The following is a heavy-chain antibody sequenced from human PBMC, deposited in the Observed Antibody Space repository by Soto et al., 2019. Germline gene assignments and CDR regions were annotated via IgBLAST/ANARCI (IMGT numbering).Heavy chain of an antibody. V-gene: IGHV3-30*18. CDR1: GFTFSSYG. CDR3: AKGWAYSSSSLNHDAFDI. CDR2: ISYDGSNK. D-gene: IGHD6-6*01. J-gene: IGHJ3*02. Sequence: GRPMRLPCGAAGFTFSSYGMHWVRQAPGKGLEWVAVISYDGSNKYYADSVKGRFTISRDNSKNTLYLQMNSLRAEDTAVYYCAKGWAYSSSSLNHDAFDIWGQGTMVTVSS.